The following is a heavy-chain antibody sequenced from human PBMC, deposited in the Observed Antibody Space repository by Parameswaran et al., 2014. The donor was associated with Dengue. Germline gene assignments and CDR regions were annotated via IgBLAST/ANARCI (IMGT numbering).Heavy chain of an antibody. CDR3: ARTSYDSSGFMTIFDY. D-gene: IGHD3-22*01. V-gene: IGHV3-53*01. J-gene: IGHJ4*02. CDR2: IYSGGST. Sequence: VRQAPGKGLEWVSVIYSGGSTYYADSVKGRFTISRDNSKNTLYLQMNSLRAEDTAVYYCARTSYDSSGFMTIFDYWGQGTLVTVSS.